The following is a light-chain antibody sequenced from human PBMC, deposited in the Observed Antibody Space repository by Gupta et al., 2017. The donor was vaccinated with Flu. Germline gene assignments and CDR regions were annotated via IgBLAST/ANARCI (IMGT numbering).Light chain of an antibody. CDR2: GNN. CDR3: ASWDDSLSGSEV. V-gene: IGLV1-47*01. J-gene: IGLJ1*01. CDR1: SSNIVVND. Sequence: SSNIVVNDVIWYLQHPGTAPKLLIYGNNQQRSGAPDRFSGSKSGNSASLAISGLRSEVDADDYDASWDDSLSGSEVFGSGTKLTVL.